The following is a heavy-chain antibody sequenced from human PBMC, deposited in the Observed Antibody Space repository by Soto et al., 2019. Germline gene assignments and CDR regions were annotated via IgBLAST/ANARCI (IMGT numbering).Heavy chain of an antibody. J-gene: IGHJ4*02. CDR1: GFTFSSYA. CDR2: ISGSGGST. V-gene: IGHV3-23*01. CDR3: ARRNSGWYFDY. D-gene: IGHD6-19*01. Sequence: EVQLLESGGGLVQPGGSLRLSCAASGFTFSSYAMNWVRQAPGKGLEWVSVISGSGGSTYYADSVKGRFTISKDNSKNALYLQMNSLRAEDTAVYYCARRNSGWYFDYWGQGTVVTVSS.